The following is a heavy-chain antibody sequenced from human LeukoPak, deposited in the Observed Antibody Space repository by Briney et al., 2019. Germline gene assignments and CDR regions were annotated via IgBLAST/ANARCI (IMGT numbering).Heavy chain of an antibody. CDR1: GFSFGTYG. D-gene: IGHD5-12*01. CDR3: ARGPSGYYYFED. Sequence: PGGSLRLSCAASGFSFGTYGMTWVRQAPGKGLEWVSGINRNGISTLYADSVKGRFTISRDNAKNSLYLQMNSLRAEDTALYYCARGPSGYYYFEDWGQGTLVTVSS. V-gene: IGHV3-20*04. J-gene: IGHJ4*02. CDR2: INRNGIST.